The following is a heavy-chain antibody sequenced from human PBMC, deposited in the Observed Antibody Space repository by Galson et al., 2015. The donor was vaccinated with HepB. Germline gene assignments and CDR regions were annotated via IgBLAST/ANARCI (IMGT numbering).Heavy chain of an antibody. CDR3: ARSQAQYYDFWSGYYTRYYYMDV. D-gene: IGHD3-3*01. Sequence: SVKVSCKASGYTFTSYAMHWVRQAPGQRLEWMGWINAGNGNTKYSQKFQGRVTITRDTSASTAYMELSSLRSEDTAVYYCARSQAQYYDFWSGYYTRYYYMDVWGKGTTVTVSS. J-gene: IGHJ6*03. CDR1: GYTFTSYA. CDR2: INAGNGNT. V-gene: IGHV1-3*01.